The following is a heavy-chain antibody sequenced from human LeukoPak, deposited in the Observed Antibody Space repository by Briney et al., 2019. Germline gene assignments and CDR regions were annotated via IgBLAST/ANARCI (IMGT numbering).Heavy chain of an antibody. Sequence: GGSLRLSCAASGFTFSSYGMHWVRQAPGKGLEWVAVISYDGSNKYYADSVKGRFTISRDKSKNTLYLQMNSLRAEDTAVYYCAKDPYYYDSSGYYGGYFQHWGQGTLVTVSS. V-gene: IGHV3-30*18. CDR2: ISYDGSNK. D-gene: IGHD3-22*01. J-gene: IGHJ1*01. CDR3: AKDPYYYDSSGYYGGYFQH. CDR1: GFTFSSYG.